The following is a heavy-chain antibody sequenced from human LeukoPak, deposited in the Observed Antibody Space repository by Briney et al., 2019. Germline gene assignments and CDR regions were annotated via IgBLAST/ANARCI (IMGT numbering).Heavy chain of an antibody. Sequence: GESLRLSRTASGFTLGSHDMHWVRQIPGQGLEWVAAVSSGFHAFFADSVQGRFTVSREDARNSLYLQMNSLRAGDTAVYYCVREARGYHYTYFDYWGQGTLVTVSS. CDR1: GFTLGSHD. CDR2: VSSGFHA. J-gene: IGHJ4*02. V-gene: IGHV3-13*01. CDR3: VREARGYHYTYFDY. D-gene: IGHD5-18*01.